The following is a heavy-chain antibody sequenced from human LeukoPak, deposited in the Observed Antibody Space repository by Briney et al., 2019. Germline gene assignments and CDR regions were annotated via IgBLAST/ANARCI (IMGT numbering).Heavy chain of an antibody. J-gene: IGHJ4*02. CDR2: IIPIFGTA. Sequence: SVKVSCKASGGTSSSYAISWVRQAPGQGLEWMGGIIPIFGTANYAQKFQGRVTITTDESTSTAYMELSSLRSEDTAVYYCAIRGYSYGFEIDYWGQGTLVTVSS. D-gene: IGHD5-18*01. V-gene: IGHV1-69*05. CDR1: GGTSSSYA. CDR3: AIRGYSYGFEIDY.